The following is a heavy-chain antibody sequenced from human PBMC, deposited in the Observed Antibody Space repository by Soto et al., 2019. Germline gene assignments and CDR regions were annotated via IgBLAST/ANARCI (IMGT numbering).Heavy chain of an antibody. CDR3: ARGGAPPHLCSGGSCYRFNWFDP. D-gene: IGHD2-15*01. CDR2: MNPNSGNT. CDR1: GYTFTSYD. Sequence: QVQLVQSGAEVKKPGASVKVSCKASGYTFTSYDINWVRQATGQGLEWMGWMNPNSGNTGYAQKFQGRVTMTRNTSISTAYMELSSLSSEDTAVYYCARGGAPPHLCSGGSCYRFNWFDPWGQGTLVTVSS. V-gene: IGHV1-8*01. J-gene: IGHJ5*02.